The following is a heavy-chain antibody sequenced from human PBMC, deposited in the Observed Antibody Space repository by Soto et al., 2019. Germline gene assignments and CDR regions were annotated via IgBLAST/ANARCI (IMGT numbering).Heavy chain of an antibody. J-gene: IGHJ3*02. CDR2: INHSGST. D-gene: IGHD3-3*01. Sequence: LSLTCAVYGGSFSGYYWSWIRQPPGKGLEWIGEINHSGSTNYNPSLKSRVTISADTSKNQFSLKLSSVTAADTAVYYCARLGRVTIFGVVIPDAFDIWGQGTMVTVSS. V-gene: IGHV4-34*01. CDR1: GGSFSGYY. CDR3: ARLGRVTIFGVVIPDAFDI.